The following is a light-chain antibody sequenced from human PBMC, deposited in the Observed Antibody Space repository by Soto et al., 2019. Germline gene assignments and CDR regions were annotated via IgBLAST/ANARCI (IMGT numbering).Light chain of an antibody. J-gene: IGKJ1*01. CDR3: QQYNDWPLT. CDR1: QSVSSN. Sequence: EIVLTPSPATVSLSPGERASLSCGASQSVSSNLAWYQQKPGQAPSLLIYDAFTRATGIPARFSGSGSGTDFTLTISSLQPEDFALYYCQQYNDWPLTFGQGTKVDIK. CDR2: DAF. V-gene: IGKV3-11*01.